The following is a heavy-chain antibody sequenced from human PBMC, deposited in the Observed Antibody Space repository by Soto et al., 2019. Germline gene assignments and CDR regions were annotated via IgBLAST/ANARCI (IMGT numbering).Heavy chain of an antibody. CDR1: GDSVTNYF. J-gene: IGHJ4*02. V-gene: IGHV4-59*02. Sequence: SETLSLTCTVSGDSVTNYFWSWMRQPPGKGLWWIGHMYHGGRTNYSPSLSSRVTMSLDSSRNQFSLNLCAVTAADTAVYFWARDRGYCTNGVCPIFDFWGQGLLVTVSS. D-gene: IGHD2-8*01. CDR2: MYHGGRT. CDR3: ARDRGYCTNGVCPIFDF.